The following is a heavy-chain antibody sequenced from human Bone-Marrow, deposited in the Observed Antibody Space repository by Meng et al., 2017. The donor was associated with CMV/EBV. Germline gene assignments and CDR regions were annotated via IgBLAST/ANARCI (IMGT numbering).Heavy chain of an antibody. J-gene: IGHJ5*02. D-gene: IGHD6-6*01. CDR1: GGSVSSGSYY. CDR2: IYYSGST. V-gene: IGHV4-61*01. Sequence: GSLRLSCTVSGGSVSSGSYYWSWIRQPPGKGLEWIGYIYYSGSTNYNPSLKSRVTITVDTSKNQFSLKLSSVTAADTAVYYCGRGKYSSSSEGVWFHPWGQGTLVTVSS. CDR3: GRGKYSSSSEGVWFHP.